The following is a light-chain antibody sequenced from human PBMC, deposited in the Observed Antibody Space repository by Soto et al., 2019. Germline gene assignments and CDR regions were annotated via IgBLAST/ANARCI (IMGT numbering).Light chain of an antibody. CDR1: QRVSSSY. CDR2: GAS. J-gene: IGKJ2*01. Sequence: EIVLTQSPGTLSLSQGESATLSCRASQRVSSSYLAWYQQKPGQAPRLLIYGASSRATGIPDRFSGSVSGTDFTLTISRLEPEDFAVYYCPQYGSSPYTFGQWTKREIK. V-gene: IGKV3-20*01. CDR3: PQYGSSPYT.